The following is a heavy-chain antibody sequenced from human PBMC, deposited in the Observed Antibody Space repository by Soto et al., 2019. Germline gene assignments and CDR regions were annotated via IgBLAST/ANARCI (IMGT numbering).Heavy chain of an antibody. D-gene: IGHD3-3*01. J-gene: IGHJ6*02. CDR1: GFSFSGYY. V-gene: IGHV3-11*06. Sequence: QVQLVESGGGLVKPGGSLRLSCAASGFSFSGYYMSWVRQAPGKGLDWISYISSSSTYTNYADSVKGRFTISRANAKNSLYLQMNSLSAEDTAVYYCAREFWSCYHTLNYGMDVWGRGTTVIVSS. CDR3: AREFWSCYHTLNYGMDV. CDR2: ISSSSTYT.